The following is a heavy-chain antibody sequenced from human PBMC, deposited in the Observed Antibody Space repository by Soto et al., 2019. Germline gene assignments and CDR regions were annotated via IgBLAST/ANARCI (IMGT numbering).Heavy chain of an antibody. D-gene: IGHD3-9*01. CDR2: IIPIFGTA. V-gene: IGHV1-69*13. CDR3: ARGFDWSNFDY. J-gene: IGHJ4*02. Sequence: ASVKVSCKASGGTFSSYAISWVRQAPGQGLEWMGGIIPIFGTANSAQKFQGRVTITADESTSTAYMELNSLRSEDTAVYYCARGFDWSNFDYWGQGTLVTVSS. CDR1: GGTFSSYA.